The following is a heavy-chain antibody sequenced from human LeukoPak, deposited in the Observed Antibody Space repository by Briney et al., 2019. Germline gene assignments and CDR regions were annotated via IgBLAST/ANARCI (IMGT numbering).Heavy chain of an antibody. CDR2: ISSSSSTI. CDR3: ARDLYRIVVVPHYFDY. Sequence: GGSLRLSCAASGFSFSSYSMNWARQSPGKGLEWDSYISSSSSTISYADSVKGRFTISRDNAKNSLYLQMDSLRAEDTAVYYCARDLYRIVVVPHYFDYWGQGTLVTVSS. J-gene: IGHJ4*02. V-gene: IGHV3-48*01. CDR1: GFSFSSYS. D-gene: IGHD3-22*01.